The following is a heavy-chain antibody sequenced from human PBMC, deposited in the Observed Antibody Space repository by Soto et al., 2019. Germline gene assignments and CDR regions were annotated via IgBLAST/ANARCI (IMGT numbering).Heavy chain of an antibody. Sequence: PSETLSLTCTVSGVSVSSGSFYWAWIRQPPGKGLEWMGFGSYSGTTNYKPSLKSRVTISVDTSRSQISLKVSSLTAADTAVYYCARGATVTQFDYWGRGTLVTVSS. D-gene: IGHD4-17*01. CDR1: GVSVSSGSFY. V-gene: IGHV4-61*01. J-gene: IGHJ4*02. CDR2: GSYSGTT. CDR3: ARGATVTQFDY.